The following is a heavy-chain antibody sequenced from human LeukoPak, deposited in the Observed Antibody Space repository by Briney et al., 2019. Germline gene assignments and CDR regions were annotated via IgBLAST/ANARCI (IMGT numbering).Heavy chain of an antibody. Sequence: GGSLRLSCAASGFTFSSYWMHWVRQAPGKGLVWVSRINSDGSSTSYADSVKGRFTISRDNAKNTLYLQMNSLRAEDTAVYYCARTERLLWFGEFYHYWGQGTLVTVSS. CDR1: GFTFSSYW. D-gene: IGHD3-10*01. V-gene: IGHV3-74*01. CDR3: ARTERLLWFGEFYHY. CDR2: INSDGSST. J-gene: IGHJ4*02.